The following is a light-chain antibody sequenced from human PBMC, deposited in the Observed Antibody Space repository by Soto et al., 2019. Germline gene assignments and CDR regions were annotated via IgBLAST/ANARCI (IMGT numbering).Light chain of an antibody. CDR2: EVN. J-gene: IGLJ1*01. CDR1: SSDVGGYDY. V-gene: IGLV2-8*01. Sequence: QSALTQPPSASGSPGQSVTISCDRTSSDVGGYDYVSWYQQHTGKAPKLIIYEVNKRPSGVPDRFSGSKSGNTASLTASGLQAEDEGEYYCSSSAGSNNLGVFGTGTKVTVL. CDR3: SSSAGSNNLGV.